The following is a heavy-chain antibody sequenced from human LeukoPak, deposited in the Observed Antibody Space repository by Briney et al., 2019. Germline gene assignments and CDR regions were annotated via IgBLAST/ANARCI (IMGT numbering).Heavy chain of an antibody. V-gene: IGHV3-23*01. CDR1: GFTFSSYA. D-gene: IGHD3-10*01. CDR3: AKLWFGESRGDY. CDR2: ISGSGGST. J-gene: IGHJ4*02. Sequence: GGSLRLSCAASGFTFSSYAMSWVRQAPGKGLEWVSAISGSGGSTYYADSVKGRFTISRDNSKNTLYLQTNSLRAEDTAVYYCAKLWFGESRGDYWGQGTLVTVSS.